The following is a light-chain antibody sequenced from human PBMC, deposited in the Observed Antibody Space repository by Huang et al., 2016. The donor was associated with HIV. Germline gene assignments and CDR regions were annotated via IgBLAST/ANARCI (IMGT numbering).Light chain of an antibody. J-gene: IGKJ1*01. CDR1: QSISNW. CDR3: QQYNSNPWT. Sequence: DIHMTQSPSTLSASVGDRVTITCRASQSISNWLAWYQQKPGKAPNPLIYKAYSLESGVRSRFSRSGSGTEFTLTISGLQPDDFATYYCQQYNSNPWTFGQGTKVEIK. V-gene: IGKV1-5*03. CDR2: KAY.